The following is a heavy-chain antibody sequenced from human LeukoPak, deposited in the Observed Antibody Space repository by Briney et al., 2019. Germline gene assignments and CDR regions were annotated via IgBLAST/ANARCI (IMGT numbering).Heavy chain of an antibody. CDR2: IYYSGST. D-gene: IGHD6-19*01. J-gene: IGHJ4*02. CDR3: ARIAVAGTFLDY. CDR1: GGSISSYY. V-gene: IGHV4-59*01. Sequence: SETLPLTCTVSGGSISSYYWSCIRQPPGKGLEWIGYIYYSGSTNYNPSLKSRVTISVDTSKNQFSLKLSSVTAADTAVYYCARIAVAGTFLDYWGQGTLVTVSS.